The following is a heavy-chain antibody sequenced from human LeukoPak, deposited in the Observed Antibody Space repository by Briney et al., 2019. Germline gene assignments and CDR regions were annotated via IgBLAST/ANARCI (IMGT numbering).Heavy chain of an antibody. J-gene: IGHJ2*01. V-gene: IGHV4-4*07. CDR2: IPTRWST. D-gene: IGHD2-8*01. CDR3: ARSSRIGVLMVYAIEGGRYFDL. Sequence: PSETLSLTCTVSGGPISSYYWSWIRQPAGKGLEWIGRIPTRWSTNYNPSLTSQVTMTVDTSKNQFSLKLSSVTAADTAVYYCARSSRIGVLMVYAIEGGRYFDLRGRGTLVTVSS. CDR1: GGPISSYY.